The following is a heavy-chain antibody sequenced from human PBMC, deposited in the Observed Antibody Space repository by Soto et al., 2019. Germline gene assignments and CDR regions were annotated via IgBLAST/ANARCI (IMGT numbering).Heavy chain of an antibody. V-gene: IGHV3-23*01. Sequence: EVQLLESGGGLVQPGGSLRLSCAASGFTFSSYAMGWVRQAPGKGLEWVSAISGSGGSTYYADSVKGRFTISRDNSKITLYLQMNSLRAEDTAVYYCAKDQRGYSSTARLDYWGQGTLVTVSS. J-gene: IGHJ4*02. CDR1: GFTFSSYA. CDR3: AKDQRGYSSTARLDY. D-gene: IGHD6-13*01. CDR2: ISGSGGST.